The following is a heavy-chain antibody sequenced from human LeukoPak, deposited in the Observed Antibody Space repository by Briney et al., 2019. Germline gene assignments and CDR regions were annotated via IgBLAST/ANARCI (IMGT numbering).Heavy chain of an antibody. V-gene: IGHV4-59*11. CDR3: ATHVDTLYGDPDKYSFYGLDV. D-gene: IGHD4-17*01. CDR1: GGSISRHH. Sequence: PSETLSLTCTVSGGSISRHHWSWIRQPPGKELEWIGYVVHTGTTSYSPSLQSRVTISIDTSKNQFSLALSSVTAADTAVYYCATHVDTLYGDPDKYSFYGLDVWGQGTTVTVSS. J-gene: IGHJ6*02. CDR2: VVHTGTT.